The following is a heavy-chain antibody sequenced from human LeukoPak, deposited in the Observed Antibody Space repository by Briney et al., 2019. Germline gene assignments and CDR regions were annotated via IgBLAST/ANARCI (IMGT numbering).Heavy chain of an antibody. CDR1: XXSIXXXY. J-gene: IGHJ4*02. V-gene: IGHV4-59*01. D-gene: IGHD3-16*01. Sequence: SXXSIXXXYWSWIRQPPGKGLEWIGYIYYSGSTNYNPSLKSRVTISVDTSKNQFSLKLSSVTAADTAVYYYAXXXXXXGXNYWGQGTLVTVSS. CDR2: IYYSGST. CDR3: AXXXXXXGXNY.